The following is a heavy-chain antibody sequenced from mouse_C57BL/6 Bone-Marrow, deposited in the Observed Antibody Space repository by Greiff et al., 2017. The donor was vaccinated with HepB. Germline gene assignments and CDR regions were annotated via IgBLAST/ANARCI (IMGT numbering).Heavy chain of an antibody. V-gene: IGHV14-2*01. CDR1: GFNFTDYY. J-gene: IGHJ2*01. D-gene: IGHD1-1*01. CDR2: LDPEDGDT. Sequence: EVMLVEPGAELVKPGASVKLSCTASGFNFTDYYMHWVKQRPEQGLEWIGRLDPEDGDTKYAPKFQGKATITAATSSNTAYLQLSSLTSEDTAVYYCARFTTVVAKGDWGQGTTLTVSS. CDR3: ARFTTVVAKGD.